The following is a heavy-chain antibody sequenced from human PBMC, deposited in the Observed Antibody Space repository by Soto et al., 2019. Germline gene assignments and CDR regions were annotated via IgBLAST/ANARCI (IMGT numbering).Heavy chain of an antibody. CDR3: ARGGVLVWFGELQNAYGMDV. CDR2: IYHSGST. Sequence: QVQLQESGPGLVKPSQTLSLTCTVSGGSISSGGYYWSWIRHLPGKGLEWIGYIYHSGSTHYNPSLQSRVTISVDTSQNQFYLKLSSVNAADTAVYYCARGGVLVWFGELQNAYGMDVWGQGTTVIVSS. V-gene: IGHV4-31*03. J-gene: IGHJ6*02. D-gene: IGHD3-10*01. CDR1: GGSISSGGYY.